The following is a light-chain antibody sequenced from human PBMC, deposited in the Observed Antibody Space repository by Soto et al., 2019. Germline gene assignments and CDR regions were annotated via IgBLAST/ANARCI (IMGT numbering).Light chain of an antibody. Sequence: EIGLTQSPGTLSLSPGERATLSCRASQSVSSSYLAWYQQKPGQAPRLLIYGASRRATGIPDRFSGSGSGTDFTLIISRLEPEDFAVYYCQQYGSSPRTFGQGTKVEIK. CDR1: QSVSSSY. V-gene: IGKV3-20*01. CDR3: QQYGSSPRT. CDR2: GAS. J-gene: IGKJ1*01.